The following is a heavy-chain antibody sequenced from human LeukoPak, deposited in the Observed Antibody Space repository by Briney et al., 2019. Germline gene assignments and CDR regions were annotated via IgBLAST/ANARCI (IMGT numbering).Heavy chain of an antibody. J-gene: IGHJ4*02. CDR2: LGWDSETL. V-gene: IGHV3-9*01. D-gene: IGHD3-10*01. Sequence: GGSLRLSCVASGFTLDDYALHWVRQAPGKGLEWVSGLGWDSETLGYVDSVKGRFTISRDNSKNTLYLQMTNLRAEDTAVYFCAKDLLRIYWRTFDSWGQGALVIVSS. CDR3: AKDLLRIYWRTFDS. CDR1: GFTLDDYA.